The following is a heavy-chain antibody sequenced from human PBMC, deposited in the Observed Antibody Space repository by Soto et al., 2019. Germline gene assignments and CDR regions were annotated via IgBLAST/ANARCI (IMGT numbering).Heavy chain of an antibody. CDR2: VYYSGST. CDR1: GGSISSSSYY. Sequence: PSETLSLTCSVSGGSISSSSYYWGCFRQPPGKGLEWIASVYYSGSTYYNPSLKSRITISVDTSKNQFSLNLSSVTAADTAVYYCASGSDYGDGADFDYWGQGTLVTVSS. V-gene: IGHV4-39*01. D-gene: IGHD4-17*01. CDR3: ASGSDYGDGADFDY. J-gene: IGHJ4*02.